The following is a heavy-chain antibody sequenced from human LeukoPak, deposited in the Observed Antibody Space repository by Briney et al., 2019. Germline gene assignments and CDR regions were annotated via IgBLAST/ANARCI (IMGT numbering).Heavy chain of an antibody. CDR1: GGSISGYY. D-gene: IGHD1-20*01. CDR2: IYYNGIS. J-gene: IGHJ6*02. V-gene: IGHV4-59*01. CDR3: AKILTATEPTMDV. Sequence: PSETLSLTCTVSGGSISGYYWSWIRQPPGKGLEWIAYIYYNGISNYNPSLKSRVIISVDSSKNQFSLKLTSVTAADTAVYYCAKILTATEPTMDVWGQGTTVTVSS.